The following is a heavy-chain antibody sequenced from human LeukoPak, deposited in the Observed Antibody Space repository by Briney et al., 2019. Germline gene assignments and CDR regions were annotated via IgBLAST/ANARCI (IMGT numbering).Heavy chain of an antibody. CDR2: ISSSSSYI. D-gene: IGHD3-16*02. J-gene: IGHJ4*02. CDR1: GFTFSSYS. V-gene: IGHV3-21*01. Sequence: GGSLRLSCAASGFTFSSYSMNWVRQAPGKGLEWVSSISSSSSYIYHADSVKGRFTISRDNAKNSLYLQMNSLRAEDTAVYYCARDGYDYVWGSYRSEFDYWGRGTLVTVSS. CDR3: ARDGYDYVWGSYRSEFDY.